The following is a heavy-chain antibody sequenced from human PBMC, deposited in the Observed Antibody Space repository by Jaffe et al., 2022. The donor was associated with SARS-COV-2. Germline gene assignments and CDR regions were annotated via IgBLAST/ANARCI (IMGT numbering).Heavy chain of an antibody. J-gene: IGHJ1*01. D-gene: IGHD6-6*01. Sequence: QVQLVESGGGVVQPGRSLRLSCAASGFTFSSYGMHWVRQAPGKGLEWVAVIWYDGSNKYYADSVKGRFTISRDNSKNTLYLQMNSLRAEDTAVYYCARDWQSEYSSYLGRTGYFQHWGQGTLVTVSS. CDR1: GFTFSSYG. CDR2: IWYDGSNK. V-gene: IGHV3-33*01. CDR3: ARDWQSEYSSYLGRTGYFQH.